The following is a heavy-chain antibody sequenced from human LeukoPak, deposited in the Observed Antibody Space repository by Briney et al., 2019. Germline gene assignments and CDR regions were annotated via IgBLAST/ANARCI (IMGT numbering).Heavy chain of an antibody. CDR1: GFTFSNAW. CDR3: ATGFYDTT. V-gene: IGHV3-15*07. CDR2: IRSNSDGGTI. Sequence: GGSLRLSCATSGFTFSNAWMNWVRQAPGKGLEWVGRIRSNSDGGTIDYAAPVKGRFALSRDDSKNTLYLQMNSLQTEDTAVYYCATGFYDTTWGQGTLVTVSS. J-gene: IGHJ5*02. D-gene: IGHD3-22*01.